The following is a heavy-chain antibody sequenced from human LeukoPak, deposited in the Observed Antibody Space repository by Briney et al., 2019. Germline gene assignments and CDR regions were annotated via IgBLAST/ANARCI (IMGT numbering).Heavy chain of an antibody. D-gene: IGHD4-17*01. CDR3: ARAVDYGDDH. V-gene: IGHV4-34*01. CDR1: GGSLSGYY. Sequence: PSETLSLTCAVYGGSLSGYYWSWIRQPPGKGLEWIGEINHSGSTNYNPSLKSRVTISVDTSKNQFSLKLSSVTAADTAVYYCARAVDYGDDHWGQGTLVTVSS. J-gene: IGHJ5*02. CDR2: INHSGST.